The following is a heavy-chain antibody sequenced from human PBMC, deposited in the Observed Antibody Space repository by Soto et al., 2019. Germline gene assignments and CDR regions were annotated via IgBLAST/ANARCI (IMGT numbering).Heavy chain of an antibody. CDR2: INYDGSST. J-gene: IGHJ6*02. CDR3: AKAAYCSGGSCYHYGMDV. D-gene: IGHD2-15*01. CDR1: GFTFRSYW. Sequence: GGSLSLSCAASGFTFRSYWMQWVRQAPGKGLEWVSWINYDGSSTSYADSVKGRFTISRDNSKNTLYLQMNSLRAEDTAVYYCAKAAYCSGGSCYHYGMDVWGQGTTVTVSS. V-gene: IGHV3-74*01.